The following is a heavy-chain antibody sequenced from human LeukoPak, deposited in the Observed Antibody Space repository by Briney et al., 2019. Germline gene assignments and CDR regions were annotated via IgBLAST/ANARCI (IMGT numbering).Heavy chain of an antibody. V-gene: IGHV3-23*01. D-gene: IGHD6-6*01. J-gene: IGHJ6*03. CDR2: ISGSSSST. CDR3: ARDGQLAPRDNDYYYYMDV. Sequence: GGSLRLSCAASGFTFSTYAMNWVRQAPGKGLEWVSAISGSSSSTYYADSVKGRFTISRDNSKNTLDLQMNSLRAEDTAVYYCARDGQLAPRDNDYYYYMDVWGKGTTVTVSS. CDR1: GFTFSTYA.